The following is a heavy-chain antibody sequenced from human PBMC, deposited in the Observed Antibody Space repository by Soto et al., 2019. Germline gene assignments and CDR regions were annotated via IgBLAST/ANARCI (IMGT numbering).Heavy chain of an antibody. CDR3: ARSGYRGINSRYYYYGMDV. D-gene: IGHD6-13*01. J-gene: IGHJ6*02. V-gene: IGHV1-2*02. Sequence: VASVKVSCKASGYTFTGYYMHWVRQAPGQGLEWMGWINPNSGGTNYAQKFQGRVTMTRDTSISTAYMELSRLRSDDTAVYYCARSGYRGINSRYYYYGMDVWGQGTTVTVS. CDR2: INPNSGGT. CDR1: GYTFTGYY.